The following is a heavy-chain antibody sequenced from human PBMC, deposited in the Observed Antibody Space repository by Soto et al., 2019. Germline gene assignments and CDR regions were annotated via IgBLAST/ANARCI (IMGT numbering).Heavy chain of an antibody. J-gene: IGHJ4*02. Sequence: QVQLVESGGGVVQPGRSLRLSCAASGFTFSSYGMHWVRQAPGKGLEWVAVISYDGSNKYYADSVKGRFTISRDNSKNTLYLQMNSLRAEDTAVYYCAKDVATVMYYFDYWGQGTLVTVSS. CDR1: GFTFSSYG. CDR3: AKDVATVMYYFDY. D-gene: IGHD4-17*01. CDR2: ISYDGSNK. V-gene: IGHV3-30*18.